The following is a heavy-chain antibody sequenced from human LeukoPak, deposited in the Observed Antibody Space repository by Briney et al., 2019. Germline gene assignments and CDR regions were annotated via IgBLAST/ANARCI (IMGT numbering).Heavy chain of an antibody. Sequence: PGGSLRLSCAASGFTFDDYAMHWVRQAPGKGLEWVSGISWNSGSIGYADSVKGRFTISRDNAKNSLYLQMNSLRAEDTALYYCAKDYRDYGSGSDYYFDYWGQGTLVTVSS. V-gene: IGHV3-9*01. J-gene: IGHJ4*02. CDR3: AKDYRDYGSGSDYYFDY. CDR2: ISWNSGSI. D-gene: IGHD3-10*01. CDR1: GFTFDDYA.